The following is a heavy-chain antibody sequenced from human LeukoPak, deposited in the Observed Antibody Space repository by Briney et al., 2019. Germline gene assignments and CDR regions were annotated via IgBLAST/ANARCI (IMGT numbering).Heavy chain of an antibody. CDR3: ARDRSSGWYDAFDI. CDR2: IYSGGST. J-gene: IGHJ3*02. D-gene: IGHD6-19*01. CDR1: GFTVSSNY. Sequence: GGSLRLSCAASGFTVSSNYMSWVRQAPGKGLEWVSVIYSGGSTYYADSVKGRFTISRDNSKNTLYLQMNSLRAEDTAVYYCARDRSSGWYDAFDIWAKGQWSPSLQ. V-gene: IGHV3-53*01.